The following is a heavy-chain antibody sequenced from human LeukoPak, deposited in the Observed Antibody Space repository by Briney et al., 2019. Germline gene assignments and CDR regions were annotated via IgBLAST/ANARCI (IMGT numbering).Heavy chain of an antibody. CDR3: ARGRSWHTKPTVTSDGAFDI. Sequence: SETLSLTCTVSGYSISSGYYWGWIRQPPGKGLEWIGSIYHSGSTYYNPSLKSRVTISVDTSKNQFSLKLSSVTAADTAVYYCARGRSWHTKPTVTSDGAFDIWGQGTMVTVSS. J-gene: IGHJ3*02. D-gene: IGHD4-17*01. CDR1: GYSISSGYY. CDR2: IYHSGST. V-gene: IGHV4-38-2*02.